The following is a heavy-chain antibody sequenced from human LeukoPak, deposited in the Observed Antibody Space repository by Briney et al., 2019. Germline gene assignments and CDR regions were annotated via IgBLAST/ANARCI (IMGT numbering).Heavy chain of an antibody. CDR2: IYYSGST. D-gene: IGHD7-27*01. V-gene: IGHV4-39*01. Sequence: PSETLSLTCTVSGGSISSSSYYWGCIRQPPGKGLEWIGSIYYSGSTYYNPSLKSRVTISVDTSKNQFSLKLSSVTAADTAVYYCAAGDDYYYYYMDVWGKGTTVTGSS. J-gene: IGHJ6*03. CDR3: AAGDDYYYYYMDV. CDR1: GGSISSSSYY.